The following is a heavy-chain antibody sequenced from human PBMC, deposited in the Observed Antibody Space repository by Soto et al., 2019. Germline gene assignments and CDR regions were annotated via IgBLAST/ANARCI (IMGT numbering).Heavy chain of an antibody. V-gene: IGHV2-5*02. CDR3: AHSVYTSGNSFDY. Sequence: QISLKESGPTLVKPTQTLTLTCTFSGFSLRTDEVGVGWIRQPPGKALEWLALIYWDCDERYSPSLNSRLTITKATSKNQVLLTLTNVEPIDTATYYCAHSVYTSGNSFDYWGQGTLVTVSS. D-gene: IGHD3-10*01. CDR2: IYWDCDE. J-gene: IGHJ4*02. CDR1: GFSLRTDEVG.